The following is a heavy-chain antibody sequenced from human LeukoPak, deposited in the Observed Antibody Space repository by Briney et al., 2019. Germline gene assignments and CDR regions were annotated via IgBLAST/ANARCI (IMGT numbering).Heavy chain of an antibody. D-gene: IGHD2-21*02. J-gene: IGHJ3*02. CDR3: ATGGERAYCGGDCYGRMSAFDI. Sequence: GASVKVSCTASGYTFTSYYMHWVRQAPGQGLEWMGIIKPSGGSTSYAQKFQGRVTMTRDTSTSTVYMELSSLRSEDTAVYYCATGGERAYCGGDCYGRMSAFDIWGQGTMVTVSS. CDR2: IKPSGGST. CDR1: GYTFTSYY. V-gene: IGHV1-46*01.